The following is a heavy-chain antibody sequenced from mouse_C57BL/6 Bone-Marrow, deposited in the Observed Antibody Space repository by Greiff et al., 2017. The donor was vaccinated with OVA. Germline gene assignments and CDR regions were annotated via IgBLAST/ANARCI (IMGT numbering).Heavy chain of an antibody. CDR1: GFTFSDYY. V-gene: IGHV5-16*01. CDR3: ARDLYGNWYFDV. CDR2: INYDGSST. J-gene: IGHJ1*03. Sequence: EVQLVESEGGLVQPGSSMKLSCTASGFTFSDYYMAWVRQVPEKGLEWVANINYDGSSTYYLDSLKSRFIISRDNAKNILYLQMSSLKSEDTATYYCARDLYGNWYFDVWGTGTTVTVSS. D-gene: IGHD2-1*01.